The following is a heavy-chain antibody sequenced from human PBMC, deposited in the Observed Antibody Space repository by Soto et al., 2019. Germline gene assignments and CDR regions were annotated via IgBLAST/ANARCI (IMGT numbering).Heavy chain of an antibody. CDR3: ALLGANGGFDF. CDR1: GYTFTNYY. J-gene: IGHJ4*01. D-gene: IGHD2-8*01. Sequence: ASVKVSCKASGYTFTNYYIHWVRQAPGQGLEWMAIINPNDVRTTYAQKFQGRVTVTRDTSTSTVYMDLSSLRSEDKAVYYCALLGANGGFDFWG. CDR2: INPNDVRT. V-gene: IGHV1-46*01.